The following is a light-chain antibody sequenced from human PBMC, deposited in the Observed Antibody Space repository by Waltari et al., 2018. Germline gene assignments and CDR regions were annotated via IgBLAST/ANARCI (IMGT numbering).Light chain of an antibody. CDR2: AAS. CDR1: RDIRNY. J-gene: IGKJ4*01. V-gene: IGKV1-9*01. Sequence: DIQLTQSPSFLSASIGGRVTFTCRASRDIRNYLAWYQQKSGKAPKLLIFAASTLQSGVPSRFSGSGSGTEFTLTISSLQPEDLATYYCQQPPGTFGGGTKVEIK. CDR3: QQPPGT.